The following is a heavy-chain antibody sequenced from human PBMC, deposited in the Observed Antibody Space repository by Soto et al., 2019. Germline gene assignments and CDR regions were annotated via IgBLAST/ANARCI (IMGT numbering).Heavy chain of an antibody. CDR1: GGSFSGYQ. J-gene: IGHJ6*03. CDR3: ARGLILWFGELSRRGGYYYYMDV. V-gene: IGHV4-34*01. D-gene: IGHD3-10*01. Sequence: QVQLQQWGAGLLKPSETLSLTCAVYGGSFSGYQWTWIRQTPGKWLEWICEINGSGNTNYNPSLKGRVTILLDTPKKQISLRLSSVTAADSAVYYCARGLILWFGELSRRGGYYYYMDVWGKGTTVTVSS. CDR2: INGSGNT.